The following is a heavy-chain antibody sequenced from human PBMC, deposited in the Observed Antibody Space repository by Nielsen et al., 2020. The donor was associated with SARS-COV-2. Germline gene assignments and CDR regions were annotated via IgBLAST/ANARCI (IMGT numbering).Heavy chain of an antibody. Sequence: GGSLRLSCAASGFTFSSYWMSWVRQAQGKGLEWVANIKQDGSEKYYVDSVKGRFTISRDNAKNSLYLQMNSLRAEDTAVYYCARDISSGWYFLYNWFDPWGQGTLVTVSS. D-gene: IGHD6-19*01. CDR1: GFTFSSYW. V-gene: IGHV3-7*03. CDR3: ARDISSGWYFLYNWFDP. J-gene: IGHJ5*02. CDR2: IKQDGSEK.